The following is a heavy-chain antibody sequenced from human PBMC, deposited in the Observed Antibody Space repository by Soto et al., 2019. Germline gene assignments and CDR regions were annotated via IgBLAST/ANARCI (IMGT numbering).Heavy chain of an antibody. V-gene: IGHV5-51*01. CDR1: GYSFTSYW. J-gene: IGHJ6*02. CDR3: ARRDYYDSTGYNRGFDV. CDR2: IYPGDSDT. D-gene: IGHD3-22*01. Sequence: GESLKISCKASGYSFTSYWIGWVRQMPGKGLEWMGIIYPGDSDTRYSPSLQGQVTISADKSINTAYLQWSSPKASDTAMYYCARRDYYDSTGYNRGFDVWGQGTTVTAP.